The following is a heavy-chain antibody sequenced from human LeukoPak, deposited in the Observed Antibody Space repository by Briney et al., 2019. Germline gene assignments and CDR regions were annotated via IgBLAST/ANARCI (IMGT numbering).Heavy chain of an antibody. J-gene: IGHJ3*02. CDR3: ARSSSWYLDAFDI. Sequence: GGSLRLSCAASGFTFSSYSMNWVRQAPGKGLEWVSSISSSSSYIYYAGSVKGRFTISRDNAKNSLYLQMNSLRAEDTAVYYCARSSSWYLDAFDIWGQGTMVTVSS. CDR2: ISSSSSYI. V-gene: IGHV3-21*01. D-gene: IGHD6-13*01. CDR1: GFTFSSYS.